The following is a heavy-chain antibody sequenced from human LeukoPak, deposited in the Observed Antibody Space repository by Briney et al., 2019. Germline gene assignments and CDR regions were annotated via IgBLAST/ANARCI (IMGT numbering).Heavy chain of an antibody. CDR1: GFTFSGYS. J-gene: IGHJ4*02. CDR2: IKQDGSEK. Sequence: PGGSLRLSCAVSGFTFSGYSMNWVRQGPGKGLEWVGNIKQDGSEKYYVDSVKGRFTISRDNAKNSLYLQMNSLRAADTAVSYCARLLHGPGYWGQGTLVTASS. D-gene: IGHD1-26*01. V-gene: IGHV3-7*01. CDR3: ARLLHGPGY.